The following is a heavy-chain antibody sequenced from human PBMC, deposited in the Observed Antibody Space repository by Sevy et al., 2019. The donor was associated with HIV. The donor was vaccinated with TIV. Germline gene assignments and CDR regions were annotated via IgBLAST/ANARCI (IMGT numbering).Heavy chain of an antibody. D-gene: IGHD3-10*01. J-gene: IGHJ3*02. CDR1: GGTFSSYA. Sequence: ASVNVSCKASGGTFSSYAISWVRQAPGQGLEWMGGIIPIFGTANYAQKFQGRVTITADKSTSTAYMELSSLRSEDTAGYYCARDYYYGSGSYFVSAVPGHDAFDIWGQGTMVTVSS. V-gene: IGHV1-69*06. CDR2: IIPIFGTA. CDR3: ARDYYYGSGSYFVSAVPGHDAFDI.